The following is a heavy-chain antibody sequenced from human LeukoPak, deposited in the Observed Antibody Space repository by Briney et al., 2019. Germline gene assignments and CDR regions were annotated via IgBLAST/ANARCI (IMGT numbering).Heavy chain of an antibody. D-gene: IGHD6-25*01. CDR1: GFTFSSYD. V-gene: IGHV3-13*01. Sequence: GGSLRHSCAASGFTFSSYDMHWVRQGIGKGLEWVSTIGIAGDTYYPGSVKGRFTISRENAKNSLYLQMNSLRVGDTAVYYCTRRVPGFSSGFDRWGQGTLVTVSS. J-gene: IGHJ5*02. CDR3: TRRVPGFSSGFDR. CDR2: IGIAGDT.